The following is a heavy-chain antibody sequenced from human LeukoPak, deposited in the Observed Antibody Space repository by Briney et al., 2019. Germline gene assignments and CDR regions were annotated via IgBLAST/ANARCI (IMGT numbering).Heavy chain of an antibody. J-gene: IGHJ5*02. CDR2: ICYSGST. CDR3: ARGDIVVVPAATFDP. Sequence: PSETLSLTCTVSGGSISSSSYYWGWIRQPPGKGLEWIGSICYSGSTYYNPSLKSRVTISVDTSKNQFSLKLSSVTAADTAVYYCARGDIVVVPAATFDPWGQGTLVTVSS. CDR1: GGSISSSSYY. D-gene: IGHD2-2*01. V-gene: IGHV4-39*01.